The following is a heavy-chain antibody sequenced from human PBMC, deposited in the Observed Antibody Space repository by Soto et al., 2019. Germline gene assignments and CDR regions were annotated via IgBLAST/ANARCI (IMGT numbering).Heavy chain of an antibody. CDR1: GFALSYTGEG. V-gene: IGHV2-5*02. J-gene: IGHJ6*02. D-gene: IGHD2-21*02. CDR3: VQTRCCGDCLTFYSSHAYYGLDV. CDR2: IYWDADK. Sequence: QITLKESGPTLVKPTQTLTLTCTFSGFALSYTGEGVGWIRKPPGKALEWLALIYWDADKRYNPSLRSRLTISKDTSRKQVVLTMTNMDPVDTATYYCVQTRCCGDCLTFYSSHAYYGLDVWGQGTTVTVSS.